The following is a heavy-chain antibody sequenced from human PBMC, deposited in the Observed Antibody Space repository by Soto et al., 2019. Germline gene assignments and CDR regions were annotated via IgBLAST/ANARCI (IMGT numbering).Heavy chain of an antibody. D-gene: IGHD1-26*01. V-gene: IGHV1-18*01. J-gene: IGHJ6*02. CDR2: INAYNGNT. Sequence: ASVKVSCKASGYTFTSYGISWVRQAPGQGLEWMGWINAYNGNTNYAQKLQGWVTMTRDTSISTAYMELSRLRSDDTAVYYCARDVTVGAGYYYYGMDVWGQGTTVNVSS. CDR1: GYTFTSYG. CDR3: ARDVTVGAGYYYYGMDV.